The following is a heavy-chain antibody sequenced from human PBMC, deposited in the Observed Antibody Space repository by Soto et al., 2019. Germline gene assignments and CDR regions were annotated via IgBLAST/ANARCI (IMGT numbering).Heavy chain of an antibody. Sequence: SVKVSCKASGGTFSSYAISWVRQAPGQGLEWMGGIIPIFGTANYAQKFQGRVTITADESTSTAYMELSSLRSEDTAVYYCARGVGTYYYDSSGYYGVAFDIWGQ. V-gene: IGHV1-69*13. CDR1: GGTFSSYA. J-gene: IGHJ3*02. CDR3: ARGVGTYYYDSSGYYGVAFDI. CDR2: IIPIFGTA. D-gene: IGHD3-22*01.